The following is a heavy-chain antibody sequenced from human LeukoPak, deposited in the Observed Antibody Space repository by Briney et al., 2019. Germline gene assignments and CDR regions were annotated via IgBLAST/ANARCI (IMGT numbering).Heavy chain of an antibody. Sequence: PSETLSLTCTVSGDSVSRGYYCGWIRQPPGKGLEWIGSISHGGAAHDSVTTFYNPSLKSRVTMSVDTSKNQFSLRLTSVTAADTALYFCANRLLRSGTGAFDIWGQGTVVIVSS. CDR2: ISHGGAAHDSVTT. CDR1: GDSVSRGYY. V-gene: IGHV4-38-2*02. J-gene: IGHJ3*02. D-gene: IGHD1-1*01. CDR3: ANRLLRSGTGAFDI.